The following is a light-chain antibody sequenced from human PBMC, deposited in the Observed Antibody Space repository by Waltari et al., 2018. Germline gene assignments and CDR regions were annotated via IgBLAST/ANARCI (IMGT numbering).Light chain of an antibody. J-gene: IGKJ1*01. CDR2: DAS. CDR3: QKYGTLPAT. Sequence: EIVLTQSTGTLSLSPGERATLSCRASQSVSKYLAWYQQKPGQAPRLLIYDASTRATGIPDRFSGSGWGTDFSLTISRLEPEDFAVYYCQKYGTLPATFGQGTKVQMK. V-gene: IGKV3-20*01. CDR1: QSVSKY.